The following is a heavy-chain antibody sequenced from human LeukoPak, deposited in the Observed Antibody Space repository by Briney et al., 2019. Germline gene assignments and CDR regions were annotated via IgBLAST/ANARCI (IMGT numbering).Heavy chain of an antibody. Sequence: ASVKVSCKASGHTFTSYAMHWVRQAPGQRLEWMGWINAGNGNTKYSQKFQGRVTITRDTSASTAYMELSSLRSEDTAVYYCARGYFDWLLRDTEFDYWGQGTLVTVSS. CDR1: GHTFTSYA. D-gene: IGHD3-9*01. V-gene: IGHV1-3*01. J-gene: IGHJ4*02. CDR2: INAGNGNT. CDR3: ARGYFDWLLRDTEFDY.